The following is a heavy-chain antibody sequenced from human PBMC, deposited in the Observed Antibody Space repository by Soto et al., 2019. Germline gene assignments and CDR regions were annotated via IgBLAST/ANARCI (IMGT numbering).Heavy chain of an antibody. V-gene: IGHV1-69*12. CDR2: IIPMFGTA. J-gene: IGHJ4*02. D-gene: IGHD5-18*01. CDR3: ASGIQLWLRRINNGYSG. CDR1: GGTFSTYA. Sequence: QVQLVQSGAEVKKPESSVKVSCKAPGGTFSTYAISWVRQAPGQGLEWMGGIIPMFGTANYAQRFQDRVTITADESTNTVYMELSSLRSEDTAVDFSASGIQLWLRRINNGYSGWGQGTLVTVSS.